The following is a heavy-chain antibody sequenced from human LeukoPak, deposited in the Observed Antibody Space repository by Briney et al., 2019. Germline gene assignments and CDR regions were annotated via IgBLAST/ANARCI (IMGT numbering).Heavy chain of an antibody. CDR2: INPNSGGT. V-gene: IGHV1-2*06. D-gene: IGHD3-22*01. J-gene: IGHJ4*02. Sequence: ASVKVSCKASRYTFTGYYMHWVRQAPGQGLEWMGRINPNSGGTNYAQKFQGRVTMTRDTSISTAYMELSRLRSDDTALYYCARWRYYYDSSSQLDYWGQGTLVTVSS. CDR3: ARWRYYYDSSSQLDY. CDR1: RYTFTGYY.